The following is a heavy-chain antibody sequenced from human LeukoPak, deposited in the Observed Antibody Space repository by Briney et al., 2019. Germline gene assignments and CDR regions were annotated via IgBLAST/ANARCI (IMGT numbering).Heavy chain of an antibody. CDR2: IYYSGST. Sequence: SETLSLTCTVSGGSISSYYWSWIRQPPGKGLEWIGYIYYSGSTNYNPSLKSRVTISVDTSKNQFSLKLSSVTAADTAVYYCARGGLWFGESDHPDWFDPWGQGTLVTVSS. CDR3: ARGGLWFGESDHPDWFDP. CDR1: GGSISSYY. D-gene: IGHD3-10*01. V-gene: IGHV4-59*12. J-gene: IGHJ5*02.